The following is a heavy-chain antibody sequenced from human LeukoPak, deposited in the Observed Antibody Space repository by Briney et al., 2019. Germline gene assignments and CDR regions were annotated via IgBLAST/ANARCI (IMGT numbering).Heavy chain of an antibody. Sequence: SETLSLTCTVSGGSISSYWWIWIRQPPGKGLEWIGNIYYSGSTNYNPSLKSRVTISVDMSKNQFSLKLTSVTAADTAVYYCARVDSRWGQGTMVTVSS. CDR2: IYYSGST. J-gene: IGHJ3*01. V-gene: IGHV4-59*01. CDR3: ARVDSR. CDR1: GGSISSYW.